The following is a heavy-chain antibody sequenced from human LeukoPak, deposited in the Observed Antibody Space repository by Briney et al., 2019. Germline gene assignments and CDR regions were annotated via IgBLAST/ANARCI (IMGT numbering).Heavy chain of an antibody. CDR2: INPNSGGT. V-gene: IGHV1-2*02. D-gene: IGHD3-22*01. J-gene: IGHJ4*02. CDR1: GYTFTDYY. Sequence: GASVKVSCKASGYTFTDYYIHWVRQAPGQGLEWMGWINPNSGGTSYAQKFQGRVTMTRDTSISTAYMELSSLRSDDTAVYYCTKYSYDSSDFYYWGQGTLVTVSS. CDR3: TKYSYDSSDFYY.